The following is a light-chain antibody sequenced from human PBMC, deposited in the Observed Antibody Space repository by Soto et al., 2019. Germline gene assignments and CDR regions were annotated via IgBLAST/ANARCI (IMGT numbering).Light chain of an antibody. V-gene: IGKV1-33*01. CDR3: QQYSNIIT. Sequence: DIQMTRSASSLSASLGDIVTITCQASQDVINYLNWYQQKLGKAPKLLIYDASNLETGVPSRFSGSGSGTYFSFTISSLQPEDFATYYCQQYSNIITFGQGTRLEIK. CDR2: DAS. CDR1: QDVINY. J-gene: IGKJ5*01.